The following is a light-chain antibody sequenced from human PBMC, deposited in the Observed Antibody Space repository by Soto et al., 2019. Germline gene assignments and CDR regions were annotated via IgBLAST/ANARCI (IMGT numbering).Light chain of an antibody. CDR3: SSYTSSSTLVV. CDR2: DVN. Sequence: QSALTQPASVPGSPGQSITISCTGTSSDVGGYNYVSWYQQHPGKAPKLMIYDVNNRPSGVSNRFSGSKSGNTASLTISGLQAEDEADYYCSSYTSSSTLVVFGGGTNLTVL. J-gene: IGLJ2*01. V-gene: IGLV2-14*01. CDR1: SSDVGGYNY.